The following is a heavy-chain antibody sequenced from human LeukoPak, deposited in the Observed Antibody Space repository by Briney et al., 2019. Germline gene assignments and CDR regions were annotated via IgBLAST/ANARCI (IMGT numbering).Heavy chain of an antibody. CDR1: GFTFSSYS. CDR2: IVSSSTTYV. V-gene: IGHV3-21*01. Sequence: GGSLRLSCAASGFTFSSYSMNWVRQAPGKGLEWVSSIVSSSTTYVYYVDSVKGRFTISRDNAKNSLYLQMNSLRAEDTAVYYCARDFDRTGDFHHFDYWGPGTLVTVSS. J-gene: IGHJ4*02. CDR3: ARDFDRTGDFHHFDY. D-gene: IGHD3-9*01.